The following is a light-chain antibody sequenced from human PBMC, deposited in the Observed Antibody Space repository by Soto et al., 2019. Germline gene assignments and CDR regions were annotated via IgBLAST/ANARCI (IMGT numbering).Light chain of an antibody. CDR2: DVS. CDR1: SGDVGAYNY. CDR3: GSYTTINTMI. V-gene: IGLV2-14*01. Sequence: QSVLTQPASGSGYPGQSITISCAGTSGDVGAYNYVTWFQQYPGKVPRLIIYDVSDRPSGVSDRFSGSKSGNTASLTISGLLAEDEADYYCGSYTTINTMIFGGGTKLTVL. J-gene: IGLJ2*01.